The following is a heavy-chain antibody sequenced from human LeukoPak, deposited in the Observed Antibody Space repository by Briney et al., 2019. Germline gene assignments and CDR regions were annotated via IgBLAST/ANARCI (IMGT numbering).Heavy chain of an antibody. V-gene: IGHV3-23*01. D-gene: IGHD2-2*01. CDR1: GFTFSSYA. CDR2: ISGSGGST. J-gene: IGHJ3*02. CDR3: AKETYCSSTSCRDAFDI. Sequence: PGGSLRLSCAASGFTFSSYAMSWVRQAPGKGLEWVSAISGSGGSTYYADSVKGRFTISRDNSKNTLYLQMNSLRAEDTAVYYCAKETYCSSTSCRDAFDIWGQGTMVTVSS.